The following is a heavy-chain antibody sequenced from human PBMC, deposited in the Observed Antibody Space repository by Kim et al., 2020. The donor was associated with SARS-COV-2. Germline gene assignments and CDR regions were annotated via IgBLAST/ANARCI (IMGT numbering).Heavy chain of an antibody. J-gene: IGHJ6*01. CDR1: GGSVSGYY. D-gene: IGHD3-10*02. V-gene: IGHV4-59*02. CDR2: IYYSGST. CDR3: ARTDRGNYVGYPYYDMDV. Sequence: SETLSLTCSVSGGSVSGYYWSWIRQPPGQGLEWIGYIYYSGSTNYNPSLKSRVPLSIDTSKTQFSLKLSSLPASATAVYYFARTDRGNYVGYPYYDMDV.